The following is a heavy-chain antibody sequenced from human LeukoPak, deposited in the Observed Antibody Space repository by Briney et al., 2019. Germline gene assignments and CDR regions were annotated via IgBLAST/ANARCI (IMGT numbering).Heavy chain of an antibody. CDR1: GFTFSSYT. CDR3: AKEGRSLQTY. V-gene: IGHV3-7*03. Sequence: GGSLRLSCAASGFTFSSYTMNWVRLAPGKGLEWVANIKEDGTETYYVDSVKGRFTISRDNAKNSLYLQMNSLRVEDTAVYYCAKEGRSLQTYWGQGTLVTVSS. D-gene: IGHD5-24*01. J-gene: IGHJ4*02. CDR2: IKEDGTET.